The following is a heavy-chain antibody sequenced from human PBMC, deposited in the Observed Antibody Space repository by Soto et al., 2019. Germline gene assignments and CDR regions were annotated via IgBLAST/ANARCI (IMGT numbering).Heavy chain of an antibody. D-gene: IGHD3-10*01. CDR1: GFTFSNAW. V-gene: IGHV3-15*01. CDR2: IKSKTDGGTT. J-gene: IGHJ6*02. CDR3: TTDVGYGSGTYRFGLYYYGMDV. Sequence: EVQLVESGGGWVNPGGSLRVSCAASGFTFSNAWMSWVRQAPGKGLEWVGRIKSKTDGGTTDYAAPVKGRFTISRDDSKNTLYLQMNSLKTEDTAVYYCTTDVGYGSGTYRFGLYYYGMDVWGQGTTVTVSS.